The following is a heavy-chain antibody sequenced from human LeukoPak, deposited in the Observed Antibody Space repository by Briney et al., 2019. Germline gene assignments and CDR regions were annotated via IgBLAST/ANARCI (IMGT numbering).Heavy chain of an antibody. CDR3: AKRHGGYSYGYSYYFDY. Sequence: GASVKVSCKASGYTFTSYYMHWVRQAPGQGLEWMGIINPSGGSTSYAQKFRGRVTMTRDTSTSTVYMELNSLRAEDTAVYYCAKRHGGYSYGYSYYFDYWGQGTLVTVSS. CDR1: GYTFTSYY. CDR2: INPSGGST. V-gene: IGHV1-46*01. D-gene: IGHD5-18*01. J-gene: IGHJ4*02.